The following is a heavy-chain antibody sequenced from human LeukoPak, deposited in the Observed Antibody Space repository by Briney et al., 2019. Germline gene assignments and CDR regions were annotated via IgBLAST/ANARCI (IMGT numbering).Heavy chain of an antibody. CDR1: GGTFSSYA. J-gene: IGHJ4*02. D-gene: IGHD2-2*01. V-gene: IGHV1-69*13. CDR2: FIPNFGTA. CDR3: ARDLTDIVVEHSDY. Sequence: SVKVSCKASGGTFSSYAISWVRQAPGQGLEWMGGFIPNFGTANYAQKFQGRVTITAEESTSTAYMELSSLRSEDTAVYYCARDLTDIVVEHSDYWGQGTLVTVSS.